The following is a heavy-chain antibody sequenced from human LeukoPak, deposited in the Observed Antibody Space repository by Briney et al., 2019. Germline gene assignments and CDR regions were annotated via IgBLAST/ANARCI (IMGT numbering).Heavy chain of an antibody. D-gene: IGHD6-19*01. CDR2: INPNSGGT. Sequence: ASVKVSCKASGYSFTVYYIHWVRQAPGQGLEWMGRINPNSGGTNYAQKFQGRVTMTRDTSISTAYMELSRLRSDDTAVYYCARVGYSSRKFDYWGQGTLVTVSS. CDR3: ARVGYSSRKFDY. CDR1: GYSFTVYY. J-gene: IGHJ4*02. V-gene: IGHV1-2*06.